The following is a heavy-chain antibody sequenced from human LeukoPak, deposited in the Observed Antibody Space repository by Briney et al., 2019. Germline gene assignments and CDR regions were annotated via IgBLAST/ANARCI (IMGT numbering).Heavy chain of an antibody. CDR1: GYSFSNYW. CDR3: VRQFDSGWYGSFHY. CDR2: IYPGDSDT. D-gene: IGHD6-19*01. J-gene: IGHJ4*02. V-gene: IGHV5-51*01. Sequence: GESLKISCRGSGYSFSNYWIGWVRQMPEKGLESMGIIYPGDSDTRYSPSFQGQVTISADKSISTAYLQWTSLKASDTAMYYCVRQFDSGWYGSFHYWGQGTLVTVSS.